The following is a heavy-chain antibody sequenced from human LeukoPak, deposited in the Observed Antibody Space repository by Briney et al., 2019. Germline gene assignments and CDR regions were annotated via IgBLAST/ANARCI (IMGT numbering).Heavy chain of an antibody. V-gene: IGHV4-34*01. CDR3: ARVPGYGSGSDY. Sequence: SETLSLTCAVYGGSFSGFYWSWLPQPPGKGLEWIGELNHSGSNNYHPSLKSRVTISVDTSNTEFSLQLGFVTAAETAVYYWARVPGYGSGSDYWGQGTLVTVSS. D-gene: IGHD3-10*01. CDR1: GGSFSGFY. J-gene: IGHJ4*02. CDR2: LNHSGSN.